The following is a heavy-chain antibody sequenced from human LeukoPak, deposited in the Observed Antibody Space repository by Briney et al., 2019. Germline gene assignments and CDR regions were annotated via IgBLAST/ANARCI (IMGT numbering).Heavy chain of an antibody. CDR1: GGTFSSYA. Sequence: GASVTVSCKASGGTFSSYAISWVRQAPGQGLEWMGRIIPIFGTANYAQKFQGRVTITADKSTSTAYMELSSLRSEDTAVYYCARGRPYYYDSSGQFDYWGQGTLVTVSS. CDR2: IIPIFGTA. D-gene: IGHD3-22*01. V-gene: IGHV1-69*06. J-gene: IGHJ4*02. CDR3: ARGRPYYYDSSGQFDY.